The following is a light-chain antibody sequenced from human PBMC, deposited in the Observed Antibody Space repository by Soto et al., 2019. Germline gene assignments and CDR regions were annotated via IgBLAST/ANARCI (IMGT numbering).Light chain of an antibody. CDR2: SND. J-gene: IGLJ2*01. V-gene: IGLV1-44*01. Sequence: QAVVTQPPSASGTPGQRVTISCSGSSSNIGSHTVNWYQQLPGTAPKLLIYSNDQRPSGVSDRFSGSKSGTSASLAISGLQSEDEADYYCAAWDASLSGQVFGGGTKVTVL. CDR3: AAWDASLSGQV. CDR1: SSNIGSHT.